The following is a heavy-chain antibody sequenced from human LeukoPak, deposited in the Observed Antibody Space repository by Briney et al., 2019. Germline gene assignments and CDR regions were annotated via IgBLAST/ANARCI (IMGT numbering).Heavy chain of an antibody. V-gene: IGHV1-24*01. CDR3: ATESSSSVSPDAFDI. Sequence: GASVKVSCKVSGYTLTELSMHWVRQAPGKGLEWMGGFDPEDGETIYAQKFQGRVTMTEDTSTDTAYMELSSLRSEDTAVYYCATESSSSVSPDAFDIWGQGTMVTVSS. J-gene: IGHJ3*02. CDR1: GYTLTELS. D-gene: IGHD6-6*01. CDR2: FDPEDGET.